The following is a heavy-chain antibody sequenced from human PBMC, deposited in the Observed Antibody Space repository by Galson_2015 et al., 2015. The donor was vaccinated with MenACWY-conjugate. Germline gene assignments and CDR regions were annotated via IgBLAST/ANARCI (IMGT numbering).Heavy chain of an antibody. V-gene: IGHV3-7*03. J-gene: IGHJ4*02. CDR1: GFTFSSYW. D-gene: IGHD4-17*01. Sequence: SLRLSCAASGFTFSSYWMSWVRQAPGKGLEWVANIKQDGSEKYYVDSVKGRFTISRDNAKNSLYLQMNSLRAEDTAVYYWARVDYGDYLGDFDYWGQGTLVTVSS. CDR3: ARVDYGDYLGDFDY. CDR2: IKQDGSEK.